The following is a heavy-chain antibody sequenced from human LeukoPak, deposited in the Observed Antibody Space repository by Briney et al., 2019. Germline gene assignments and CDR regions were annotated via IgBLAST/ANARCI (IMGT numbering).Heavy chain of an antibody. CDR1: GFTFSSYG. CDR2: ISGSGGST. Sequence: GGSLRLSCAASGFTFSSYGMSWVRQAPGKGLEWVSAISGSGGSTYYADSVKGRFTISRDNSKNTLYLQMNSLRAEDTAVYYCAKVPSFIYYDSTGGYFDFWGQGTLVTVSS. D-gene: IGHD3-22*01. CDR3: AKVPSFIYYDSTGGYFDF. V-gene: IGHV3-23*01. J-gene: IGHJ4*02.